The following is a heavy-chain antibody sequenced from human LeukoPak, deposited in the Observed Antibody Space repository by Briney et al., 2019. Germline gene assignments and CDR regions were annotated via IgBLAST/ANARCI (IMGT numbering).Heavy chain of an antibody. CDR3: ARDRQAYYYDSSGSDDHYFDY. J-gene: IGHJ4*02. CDR2: ISSSSSTI. V-gene: IGHV3-48*02. Sequence: GGSLRLSCAACGFTFSIYSMNWVRQAPGKGLEWVSYISSSSSTIYYADSVKGRFTISRDNAKNSLYLQMNSLRDEDTAVYYCARDRQAYYYDSSGSDDHYFDYWGQGTLVTVSS. D-gene: IGHD3-22*01. CDR1: GFTFSIYS.